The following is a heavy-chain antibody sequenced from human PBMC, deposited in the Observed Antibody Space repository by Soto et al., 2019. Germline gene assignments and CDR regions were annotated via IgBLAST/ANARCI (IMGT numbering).Heavy chain of an antibody. D-gene: IGHD2-2*01. CDR1: GYTFTSYA. J-gene: IGHJ4*02. Sequence: ASVKVSCKASGYTFTSYAMHWVRQAPGQRLEWMGWINAGNGNTKYSQKFQGRVTITRDTSASTAYMELSSLRSEDTAVYYCARSLRFNIVVVPAAIRDIDYWGQGTLVTVSS. V-gene: IGHV1-3*01. CDR3: ARSLRFNIVVVPAAIRDIDY. CDR2: INAGNGNT.